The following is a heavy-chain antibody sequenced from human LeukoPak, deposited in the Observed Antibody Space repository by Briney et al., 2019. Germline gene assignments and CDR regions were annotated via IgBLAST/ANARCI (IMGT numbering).Heavy chain of an antibody. CDR3: AREPGGLGYFDY. D-gene: IGHD6-19*01. CDR2: IYYSGST. CDR1: GGSISSSGDY. J-gene: IGHJ4*02. Sequence: SETLSLTCTVSGGSISSSGDYWGWIRQPPGKGLEWIGTIYYSGSTYYNPSLKSRVTMSVDTTKSQFSLKLSSVTAADTAAYYCAREPGGLGYFDYWGQGTLVTVSS. V-gene: IGHV4-39*07.